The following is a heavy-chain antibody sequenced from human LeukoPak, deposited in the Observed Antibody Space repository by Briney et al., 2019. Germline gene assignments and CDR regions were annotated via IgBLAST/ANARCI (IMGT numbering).Heavy chain of an antibody. CDR2: IYSGGST. V-gene: IGHV3-53*01. Sequence: PGGSLRLSCAASGFTVSSNYMSWVCQAPGKGLEWVSVIYSGGSTYYADSVKGRFTISRDNSKNTPYLQMNSLRAEDTAVYYCARDRDWYSFDSWGQGTLVTVSS. J-gene: IGHJ5*01. CDR3: ARDRDWYSFDS. D-gene: IGHD6-19*01. CDR1: GFTVSSNY.